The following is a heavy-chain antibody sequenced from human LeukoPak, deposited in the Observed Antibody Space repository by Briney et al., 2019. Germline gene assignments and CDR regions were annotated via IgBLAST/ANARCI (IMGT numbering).Heavy chain of an antibody. V-gene: IGHV3-48*02. CDR3: ARDFRYHDSSGYYSFDY. Sequence: SGGSLRLSCAASGFTFTTYGMNWVRQAPGKGLEWVSYLSGRRNSIYYAESVKGRFTISRDNAKNSLYLQMNSLRDEDTAVYYCARDFRYHDSSGYYSFDYWGQGTLVTVSS. J-gene: IGHJ4*02. CDR2: LSGRRNSI. CDR1: GFTFTTYG. D-gene: IGHD3-22*01.